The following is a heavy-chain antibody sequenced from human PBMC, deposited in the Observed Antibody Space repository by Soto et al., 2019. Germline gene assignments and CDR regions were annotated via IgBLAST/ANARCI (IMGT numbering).Heavy chain of an antibody. J-gene: IGHJ5*02. Sequence: SETLSLTCTVSGGSISSYYWSWIRQPPGKGLEWIGYIYYGGSTNYNPSLKSRVTISVDTSKNQFSLKLSSVTAADTAVYYCAGDIRNWFDPWGQGTLVTVSS. V-gene: IGHV4-59*01. CDR3: AGDIRNWFDP. CDR1: GGSISSYY. CDR2: IYYGGST.